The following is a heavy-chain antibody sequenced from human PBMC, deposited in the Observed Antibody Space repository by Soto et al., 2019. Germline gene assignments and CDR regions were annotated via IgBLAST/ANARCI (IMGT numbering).Heavy chain of an antibody. CDR3: AHNKYGSAWTLDD. V-gene: IGHV2-5*02. CDR2: IDWDDDK. D-gene: IGHD1-1*01. J-gene: IGHJ4*02. Sequence: SGPTLVNPTQTLTLTCTFSGFSLSTSGVGVGWIRQPPGKALEWLGIIDWDDDKHYSPSLKNRLIITKVTSKNQVVLTMTNMDPVDTATYYGAHNKYGSAWTLDDWGKGSLVTVAS. CDR1: GFSLSTSGVG.